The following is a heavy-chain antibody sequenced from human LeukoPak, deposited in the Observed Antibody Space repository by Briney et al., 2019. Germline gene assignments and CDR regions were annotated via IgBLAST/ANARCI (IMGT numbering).Heavy chain of an antibody. D-gene: IGHD3-22*01. V-gene: IGHV1-69*05. CDR3: ARAYYDSSGYPYYYYYMDV. CDR2: IISIFGTA. Sequence: ASVKVSCKASGGTFSSYAISWVRQAPGQGLEWMGGIISIFGTANYAQKFQGRVTITTDESTSTAYMELSSLRSEDTAVYYCARAYYDSSGYPYYYYYMDVWGKGTTVTVSS. J-gene: IGHJ6*03. CDR1: GGTFSSYA.